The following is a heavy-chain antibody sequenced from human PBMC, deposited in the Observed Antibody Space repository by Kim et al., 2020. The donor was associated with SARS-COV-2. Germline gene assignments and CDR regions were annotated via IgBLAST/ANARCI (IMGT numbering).Heavy chain of an antibody. Sequence: GGSLRLSCAASGFTLRNYLMNWFRQTPGAGPGWFSRVFCDAIITLYVNTVNGRCNMSRDHDKNTLYLQMNSLRPEDTAVYYFARAGDYDISGDYGFFHHWGQGTLVTGSS. CDR3: ARAGDYDISGDYGFFHH. J-gene: IGHJ1*01. CDR1: GFTLRNYL. D-gene: IGHD3-22*01. CDR2: VFCDAIIT. V-gene: IGHV3-74*03.